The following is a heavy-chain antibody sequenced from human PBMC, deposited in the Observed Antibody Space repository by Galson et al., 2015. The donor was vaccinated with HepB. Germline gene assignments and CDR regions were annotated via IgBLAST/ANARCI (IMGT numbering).Heavy chain of an antibody. D-gene: IGHD2-21*01. Sequence: SVKVSCKASGYSFGSFGISWVRQAPGQGLEWMGWIGAYSGHTNYAQRFRGRVTMSTDTSTNTAYMELGSLRSDDTAVYYCARDHCGGDYCPREDWFDPWGQGTLVTVSS. J-gene: IGHJ5*02. V-gene: IGHV1-18*01. CDR3: ARDHCGGDYCPREDWFDP. CDR2: IGAYSGHT. CDR1: GYSFGSFG.